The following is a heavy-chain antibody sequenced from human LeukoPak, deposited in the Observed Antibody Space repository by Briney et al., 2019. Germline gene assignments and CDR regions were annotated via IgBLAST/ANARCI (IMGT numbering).Heavy chain of an antibody. CDR3: ATSVPEVSNHLDY. J-gene: IGHJ4*02. V-gene: IGHV1-24*01. D-gene: IGHD4-11*01. CDR2: FDPEDGET. Sequence: ASVKVSCKVSGYTLTELSMHWVRQAPGRGLEWMGGFDPEDGETIYAQKFQGRVTMTEDTSTDTAYMELSSLRSEDTAVYYCATSVPEVSNHLDYWGQGTLVTVSS. CDR1: GYTLTELS.